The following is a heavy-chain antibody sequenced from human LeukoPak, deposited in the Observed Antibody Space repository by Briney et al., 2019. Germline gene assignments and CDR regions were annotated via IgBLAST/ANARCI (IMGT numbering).Heavy chain of an antibody. J-gene: IGHJ4*02. CDR3: ARIPYYYDSSGYSPGFDY. D-gene: IGHD3-22*01. Sequence: ASVKVSCKASGYTFTGYYIHWVRQAPGQGLEWMGIISPSGGSTSYAQKFQGRVTMTRDTSTSTVYMELSSLRSEDTAVYYCARIPYYYDSSGYSPGFDYWGQGTLVTVSS. V-gene: IGHV1-46*01. CDR2: ISPSGGST. CDR1: GYTFTGYY.